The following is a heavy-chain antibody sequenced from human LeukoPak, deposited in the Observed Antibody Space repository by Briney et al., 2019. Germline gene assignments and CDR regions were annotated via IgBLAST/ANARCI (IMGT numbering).Heavy chain of an antibody. J-gene: IGHJ4*02. CDR2: IYYSGST. CDR1: GGSISSSSYY. D-gene: IGHD3-22*01. CDR3: ARNYDTIDY. Sequence: SETLSLTCTVSGGSISSSSYYWGWIRQPPGKGLEWIGSIYYSGSTYYNPSLKSRVTISVDTSKNKFSLNLTSVTAADTAVYYCARNYDTIDYWGRGTLVTVSS. V-gene: IGHV4-39*07.